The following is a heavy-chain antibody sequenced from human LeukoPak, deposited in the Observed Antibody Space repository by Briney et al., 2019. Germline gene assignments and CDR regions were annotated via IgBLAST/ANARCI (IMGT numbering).Heavy chain of an antibody. Sequence: GGSLRLSCAASGFAVSTNYLSWVRQAPGKWLEWVSVIYSDGSTYYTDSVKGRFTISRDNSKNTLYFQMNSLRPEDTAVYYCARDQRSESYYPWGWFDPWGQGTLVTVSS. CDR3: ARDQRSESYYPWGWFDP. CDR1: GFAVSTNY. D-gene: IGHD1-26*01. CDR2: IYSDGST. V-gene: IGHV3-66*02. J-gene: IGHJ5*02.